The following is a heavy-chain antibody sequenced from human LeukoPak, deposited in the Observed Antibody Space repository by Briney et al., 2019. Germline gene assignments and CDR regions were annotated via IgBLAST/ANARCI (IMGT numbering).Heavy chain of an antibody. Sequence: PGGSLRLSCAASGFTFSSYWMSWVRQAPGKGLEWVANIKQDGSEKYYADSVKGRFTISRDNTKNTLYLQMNSLRAEDTAVYYCARDLKVTAMVSFGYWGQGTLVTVSS. CDR1: GFTFSSYW. V-gene: IGHV3-7*01. CDR2: IKQDGSEK. D-gene: IGHD5-18*01. CDR3: ARDLKVTAMVSFGY. J-gene: IGHJ4*02.